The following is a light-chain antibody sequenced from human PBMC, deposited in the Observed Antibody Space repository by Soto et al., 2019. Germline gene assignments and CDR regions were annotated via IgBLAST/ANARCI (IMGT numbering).Light chain of an antibody. Sequence: QPVLTQPPSVSGAPGQRVTISCTGSSSNIGAGYDVHWYQHLPGTAPKLLIYGNSNRPSGVPDRFSGSKSGTSDSLAITGLQAEDEADYYCQSYDSSLSGWVFGGGTKLTVL. CDR3: QSYDSSLSGWV. V-gene: IGLV1-40*01. J-gene: IGLJ3*02. CDR1: SSNIGAGYD. CDR2: GNS.